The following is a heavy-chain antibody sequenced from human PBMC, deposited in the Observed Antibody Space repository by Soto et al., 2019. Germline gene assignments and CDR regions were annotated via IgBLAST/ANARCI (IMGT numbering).Heavy chain of an antibody. D-gene: IGHD5-12*01. J-gene: IGHJ4*02. V-gene: IGHV3-66*01. CDR2: IHSGGST. CDR1: GFTVSSNY. Sequence: EVQLVESGGGLVQPGGSLRLSCAASGFTVSSNYLSWVRQAPGKGLEWVSVIHSGGSTYYADSVKGRFTISRDNSKNTLYLQMNTLRAEDTAVYYCAKQRGGYDRDFDYWGQGTLVTVSS. CDR3: AKQRGGYDRDFDY.